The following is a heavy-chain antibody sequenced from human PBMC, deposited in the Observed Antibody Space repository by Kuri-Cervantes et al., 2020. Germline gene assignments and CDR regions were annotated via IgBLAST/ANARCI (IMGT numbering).Heavy chain of an antibody. CDR2: IYYSGST. CDR1: GGSISSYY. V-gene: IGHV4-59*01. D-gene: IGHD3-22*01. J-gene: IGHJ6*02. Sequence: GSLRLSCTVSGGSISSYYWSWIRQPPGKGLEWIGYIYYSGSTNYNPSLKSRVTISVDTSKNQFSLKLSSVTAADTAVYYCAREKWSSYYYDSSDYYYYGMDVWGQGTLVTVSS. CDR3: AREKWSSYYYDSSDYYYYGMDV.